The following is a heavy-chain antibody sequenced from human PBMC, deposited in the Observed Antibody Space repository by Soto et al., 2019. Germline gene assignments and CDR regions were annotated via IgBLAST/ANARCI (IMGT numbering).Heavy chain of an antibody. CDR1: GFTFSNYG. CDR3: TKRRNVLRFLEWSSGMEV. Sequence: GGSLRLSCAASGFTFSNYGMHWVRQAPGKGLEWVAFISDDGSNKYYADSTKGRFTMSRDNSKRTLYLQMSSLRVEDTAVYYCTKRRNVLRFLEWSSGMEVWGQGTTVTVSS. J-gene: IGHJ6*02. V-gene: IGHV3-30*18. CDR2: ISDDGSNK. D-gene: IGHD3-3*01.